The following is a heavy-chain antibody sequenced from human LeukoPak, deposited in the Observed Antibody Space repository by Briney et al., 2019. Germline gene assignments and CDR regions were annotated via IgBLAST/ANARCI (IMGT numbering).Heavy chain of an antibody. CDR2: IYHSGST. D-gene: IGHD3-9*01. CDR3: ARTGFIYFDWLPYHYGMDV. CDR1: GGSISSSNW. Sequence: SGTLSLTCAVSGGSISSSNWWSWVRQPPGKGLEWIGEIYHSGSTNYNPSLKSRVTISVDKSKNQFSLKLSSVTAADTAVYYCARTGFIYFDWLPYHYGMDVWGQGTLVTVSS. J-gene: IGHJ6*02. V-gene: IGHV4-4*02.